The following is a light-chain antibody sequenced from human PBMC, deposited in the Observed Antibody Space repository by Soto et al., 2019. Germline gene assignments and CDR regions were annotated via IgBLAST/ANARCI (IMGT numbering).Light chain of an antibody. V-gene: IGLV2-14*01. CDR1: SSDVGGYNY. J-gene: IGLJ2*01. Sequence: QSVLTQPASVSGSPGQSITISCTGTSSDVGGYNYVSWYQQHPGKAPKLMIYEVSNRPSGVSNRFSGSKSGNTASLPISGRQAEDEADYYCSSYTSSSTPVVFGGGTKVTVL. CDR2: EVS. CDR3: SSYTSSSTPVV.